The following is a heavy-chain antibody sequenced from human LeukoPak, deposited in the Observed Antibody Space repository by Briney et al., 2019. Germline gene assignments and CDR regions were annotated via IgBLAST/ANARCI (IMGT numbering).Heavy chain of an antibody. V-gene: IGHV4-39*01. Sequence: SETLSLTCTVSGGSISSSSYYWGWIRQPPGKGLEWIASIYYSGSTYYNPSLKSRVTISVDTSKNQFSLKLSSVTAADTAVYYCASYNYYDSSGYQPFDYWGQGTLVTVSS. J-gene: IGHJ4*02. CDR1: GGSISSSSYY. CDR3: ASYNYYDSSGYQPFDY. CDR2: IYYSGST. D-gene: IGHD3-22*01.